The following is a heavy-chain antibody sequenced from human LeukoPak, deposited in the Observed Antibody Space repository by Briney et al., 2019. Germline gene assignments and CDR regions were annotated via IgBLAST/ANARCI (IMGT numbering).Heavy chain of an antibody. D-gene: IGHD3-10*01. V-gene: IGHV1-69*13. CDR1: GGTFSSYA. Sequence: SVKVSCKASGGTFSSYAISWVRQAPGQGLEWMGGIIPIFGTANYAQKFQGRVTITADESTSTAYMELSSLRSEDTAVYYCASTYGSGSYYWFDYWGQGTLVTVSS. CDR3: ASTYGSGSYYWFDY. J-gene: IGHJ4*02. CDR2: IIPIFGTA.